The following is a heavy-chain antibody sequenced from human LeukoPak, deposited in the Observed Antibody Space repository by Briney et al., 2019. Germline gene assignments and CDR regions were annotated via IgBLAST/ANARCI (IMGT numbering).Heavy chain of an antibody. J-gene: IGHJ4*02. V-gene: IGHV3-23*01. D-gene: IGHD6-19*01. CDR3: AKTHLPGIAVTGPDY. CDR1: GFTFGNYG. CDR2: ISASDRRT. Sequence: GGSLRLSCAAFGFTFGNYGMSWVRQAPGKGLEWVSAISASDRRTYYADSVKGRFTISRDNSKNTLYLQMNSLRAEDTAIYYCAKTHLPGIAVTGPDYWGQGTLVTVSS.